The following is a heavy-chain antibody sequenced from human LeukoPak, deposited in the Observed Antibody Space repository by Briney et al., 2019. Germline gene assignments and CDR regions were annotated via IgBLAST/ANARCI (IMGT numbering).Heavy chain of an antibody. CDR1: GGTFSSYA. CDR3: ARGPYCSGGSCYLEHHYYYYYYMDV. V-gene: IGHV1-69*06. D-gene: IGHD2-15*01. Sequence: SVKVSCKASGGTFSSYAISWVRQAPGQGLEWMGGIIPIFGTANYAQKFQGRVTITADNSTSTAYMELSSLSSEDTAVYYCARGPYCSGGSCYLEHHYYYYYYMDVWGKGTTVTVSS. CDR2: IIPIFGTA. J-gene: IGHJ6*03.